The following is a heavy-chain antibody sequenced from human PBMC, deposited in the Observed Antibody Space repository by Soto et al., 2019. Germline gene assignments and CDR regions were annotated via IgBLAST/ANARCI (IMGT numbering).Heavy chain of an antibody. D-gene: IGHD6-13*01. J-gene: IGHJ5*02. CDR1: GFTFSSYG. CDR3: AKSSSSFWGWFDP. CDR2: ISYDGSNK. V-gene: IGHV3-30*18. Sequence: GGSLRLSCAASGFTFSSYGMHWVRQAPGKGLEWVAVISYDGSNKYYADSVKGRFTISRDNSKNTLYLQMNSLRAEDTAVYYCAKSSSSFWGWFDPWGQGTLVTVSS.